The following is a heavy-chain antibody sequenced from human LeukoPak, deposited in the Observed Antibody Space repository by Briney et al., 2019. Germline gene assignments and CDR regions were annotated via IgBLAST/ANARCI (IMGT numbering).Heavy chain of an antibody. CDR1: GFTVSSNE. D-gene: IGHD6-6*01. CDR3: ATRIAARGFDY. CDR2: ISGGST. Sequence: PGGSLRLSCAASGFTVSSNEMSWVRQAPGKGLEWVSSISGGSTYYADSRKGRFTISRDNSKNTLHLQMNSLRAEDTAVYYCATRIAARGFDYWGQGTLVTVSS. J-gene: IGHJ4*02. V-gene: IGHV3-38-3*01.